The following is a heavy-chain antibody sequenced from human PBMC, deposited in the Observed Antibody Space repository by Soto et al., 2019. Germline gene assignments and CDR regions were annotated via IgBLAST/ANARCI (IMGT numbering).Heavy chain of an antibody. V-gene: IGHV2-5*02. J-gene: IGHJ5*02. CDR1: GFSLSTSGVG. CDR2: IYWDDDK. Sequence: QITLKESGPTLVKPTQTLTLTCTFSGFSLSTSGVGVGWIRQPPGKAPEWLALIYWDDDKRYSPSLKSRLTITKDTSKNQVVLTMTNMDPVDTATYYCAHSLIGYYYDSSGSNWCDPWGQGTLVTVSS. CDR3: AHSLIGYYYDSSGSNWCDP. D-gene: IGHD3-22*01.